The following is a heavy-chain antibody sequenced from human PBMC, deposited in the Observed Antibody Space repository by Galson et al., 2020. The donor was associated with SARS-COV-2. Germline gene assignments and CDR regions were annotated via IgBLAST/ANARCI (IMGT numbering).Heavy chain of an antibody. J-gene: IGHJ6*03. V-gene: IGHV4-61*02. CDR3: ARGRLGDIMDV. Sequence: SETLSLTCTVSGGSISSGNYYWSWIRQPAGKGLEWIGRIYTTGSTNYNPSLKSRVTISVDTSKNQFSLELSSVTAADTAVYYCARGRLGDIMDVWGKGTKVTISS. D-gene: IGHD3-16*01. CDR1: GGSISSGNYY. CDR2: IYTTGST.